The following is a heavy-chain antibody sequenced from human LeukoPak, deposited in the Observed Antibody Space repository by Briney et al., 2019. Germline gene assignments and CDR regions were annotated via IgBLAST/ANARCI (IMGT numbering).Heavy chain of an antibody. V-gene: IGHV3-48*03. Sequence: PGGSLRLSCLASGFAFSAYEMNWVRQAPGEGVEWVSYIAGSDTTTYYADSVKGRFTIFRDNAKNSLYLQMNSLRAEDTALYYCTTLGYHLDSWGQGTLVTVSS. J-gene: IGHJ4*02. CDR2: IAGSDTTT. CDR1: GFAFSAYE. CDR3: TTLGYHLDS. D-gene: IGHD3-22*01.